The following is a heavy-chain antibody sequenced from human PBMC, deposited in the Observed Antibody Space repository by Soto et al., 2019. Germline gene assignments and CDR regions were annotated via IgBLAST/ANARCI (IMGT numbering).Heavy chain of an antibody. Sequence: GRSLRTSCSVFGYTFTTVWIRWVRQMPGKGLEWMGRIDPRDSYVNYSPSFQGHVTISLDKSISTAYLQWGSLKASDTAMYYCARLFCSTTTCDSWFDPWGEGNLVTGSS. J-gene: IGHJ5*02. CDR3: ARLFCSTTTCDSWFDP. CDR1: GYTFTTVW. D-gene: IGHD2-2*01. V-gene: IGHV5-10-1*01. CDR2: IDPRDSYV.